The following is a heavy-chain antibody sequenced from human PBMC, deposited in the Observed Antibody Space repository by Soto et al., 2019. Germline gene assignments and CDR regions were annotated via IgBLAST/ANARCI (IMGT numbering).Heavy chain of an antibody. Sequence: ASVKVSCKGSGYTFTNYTIHWVRQAPGQRLEWMGRVNGGNGNTKYPQKFQGRVTITRDTSASTAYMELSSLRSEDTAIYYCAREFAVAGDFDYWAQGTLVTVSS. D-gene: IGHD6-19*01. CDR1: GYTFTNYT. V-gene: IGHV1-3*01. J-gene: IGHJ4*01. CDR3: AREFAVAGDFDY. CDR2: VNGGNGNT.